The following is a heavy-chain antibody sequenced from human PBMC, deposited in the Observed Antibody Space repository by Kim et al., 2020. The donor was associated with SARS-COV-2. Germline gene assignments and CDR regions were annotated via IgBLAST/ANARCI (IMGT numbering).Heavy chain of an antibody. CDR3: AKGYSYGPYNYYYYGMDV. D-gene: IGHD5-18*01. V-gene: IGHV3-30*18. CDR1: GFIFSSYR. Sequence: GGSLRLSCAASGFIFSSYRIHWVRQAPGKGLEWVAVISYDGSNKYYGDSVKGRFTISRDNSKNTLYLQMNSLRAEDTAVYYCAKGYSYGPYNYYYYGMDVWGQGTTVTVSS. J-gene: IGHJ6*02. CDR2: ISYDGSNK.